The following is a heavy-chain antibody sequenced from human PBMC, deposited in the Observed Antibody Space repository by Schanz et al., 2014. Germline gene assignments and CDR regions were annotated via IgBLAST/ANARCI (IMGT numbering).Heavy chain of an antibody. J-gene: IGHJ4*02. CDR2: INSDGSST. D-gene: IGHD3-10*01. V-gene: IGHV3-74*01. CDR1: GFTFSSYW. CDR3: AREGERKGMLPYYFDY. Sequence: EVQLVESGGDFVQPGGSLRLSCAASGFTFSSYWMHWVRQAPGKGLVWVSRINSDGSSTNYADSVKGRFTISRDNAKNSLYLQMNSLRDEDTAVYYCAREGERKGMLPYYFDYWGQGALVTVSS.